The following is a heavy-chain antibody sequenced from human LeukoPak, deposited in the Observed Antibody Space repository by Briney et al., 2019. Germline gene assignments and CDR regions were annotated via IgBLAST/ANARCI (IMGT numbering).Heavy chain of an antibody. J-gene: IGHJ6*03. D-gene: IGHD3-3*01. Sequence: GGSLRLSCAASGFTFSSYWMSWVRQAPGKGLEWVANVKQDGSEKYYVDSVKGRFAISRDNAKNSLYLQMNSLRAEDTAVYYCARARLPRNYDFWSGYYTYYYMDVWGKGTTVTVSS. CDR2: VKQDGSEK. CDR3: ARARLPRNYDFWSGYYTYYYMDV. CDR1: GFTFSSYW. V-gene: IGHV3-7*01.